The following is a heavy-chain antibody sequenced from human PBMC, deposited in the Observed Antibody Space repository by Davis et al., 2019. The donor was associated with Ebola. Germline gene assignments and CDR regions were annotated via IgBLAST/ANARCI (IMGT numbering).Heavy chain of an antibody. J-gene: IGHJ4*02. CDR2: TNRDGGTT. CDR3: AKRGVEAPSSGRYIFDW. Sequence: GESLKISCAASGFTFNSYGMSWVRQAPGKGPGWVSATNRDGGTTFYADSVKGRFTISRDNSKNTLYLQMNSLRAEDTAVYYCAKRGVEAPSSGRYIFDWWGQGILVIVSS. V-gene: IGHV3-23*01. D-gene: IGHD3-10*01. CDR1: GFTFNSYG.